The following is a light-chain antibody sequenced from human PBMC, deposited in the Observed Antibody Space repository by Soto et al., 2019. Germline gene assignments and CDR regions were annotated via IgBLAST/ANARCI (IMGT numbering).Light chain of an antibody. J-gene: IGLJ3*02. CDR2: EVS. Sequence: QSALTQPASVSGSPGQSITISCTGTSSDVGGYNYVSWYQQHPGKAPKLMIYEVSNRPSGVSNRFPGSKSGNTASLTISALQAEDEADYYCSSYTSSSTLVFGGGTKLTVL. CDR3: SSYTSSSTLV. V-gene: IGLV2-14*01. CDR1: SSDVGGYNY.